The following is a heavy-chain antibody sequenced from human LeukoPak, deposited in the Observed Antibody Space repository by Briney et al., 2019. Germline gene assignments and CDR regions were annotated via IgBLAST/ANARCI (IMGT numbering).Heavy chain of an antibody. V-gene: IGHV3-64D*09. CDR1: GFTFSSYA. D-gene: IGHD6-13*01. J-gene: IGHJ4*02. Sequence: GGALRLSCSASGFTFSSYAMHWVRQAPGKGLEYVSTISSNGGSTYYADSVKGRFTISRDNSKNTLYLQMSSLRVEDTAVYYCVKGLAAAGTNYWGQGTLVTVSS. CDR2: ISSNGGST. CDR3: VKGLAAAGTNY.